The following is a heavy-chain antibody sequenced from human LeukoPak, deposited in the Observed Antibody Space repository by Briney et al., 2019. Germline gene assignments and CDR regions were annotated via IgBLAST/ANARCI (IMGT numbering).Heavy chain of an antibody. CDR2: ISSSRSTI. Sequence: GGSLRLSCAASGFTFSSYFMNWVRQAPGKGLEWVSYISSSRSTIYYADSVKGRFTISRDNAKNSPYLQMNSLRDEDTAVYYCVRGWGTYFDYWGQGTLVTVSS. CDR3: VRGWGTYFDY. D-gene: IGHD3-16*01. CDR1: GFTFSSYF. J-gene: IGHJ4*02. V-gene: IGHV3-48*02.